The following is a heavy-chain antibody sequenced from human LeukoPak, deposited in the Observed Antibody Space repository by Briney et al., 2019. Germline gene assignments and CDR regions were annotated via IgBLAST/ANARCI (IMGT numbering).Heavy chain of an antibody. CDR1: GGSISSGSYC. CDR2: IYTSGST. V-gene: IGHV4-61*02. Sequence: PSQTLSLTRTVSGGSISSGSYCWSWIRQPAGKGLEWIGRIYTSGSTNYNPSLKSRVTISVYTSKNQFSLKLGSVTAADTAVYYCARDLWDDILTGYGNDAFDIWGQGTMVTVSS. CDR3: ARDLWDDILTGYGNDAFDI. J-gene: IGHJ3*02. D-gene: IGHD3-9*01.